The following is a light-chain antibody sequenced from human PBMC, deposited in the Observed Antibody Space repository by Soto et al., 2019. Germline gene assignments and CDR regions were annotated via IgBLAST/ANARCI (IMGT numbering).Light chain of an antibody. Sequence: QSVLTQPPSASGTPGQRVTISCSGSSSNIGSNTVNWYQQLPGTAPKLLIYSNNQRPSGVPDRFSVSKSGTSASLAISGLQSEDEADNYCAAWDDSLNGPGYVFGTGTKLTVL. J-gene: IGLJ1*01. CDR3: AAWDDSLNGPGYV. CDR2: SNN. CDR1: SSNIGSNT. V-gene: IGLV1-44*01.